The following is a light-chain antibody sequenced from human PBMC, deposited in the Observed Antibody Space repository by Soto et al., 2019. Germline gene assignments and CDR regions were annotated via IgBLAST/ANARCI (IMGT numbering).Light chain of an antibody. CDR2: RNN. CDR3: AAWDDSLSGPV. Sequence: QSVLTQPPSASGTPGQRVTISCSGSSSNIGSNYVYWYQQLPGTAPKLLIYRNNQRPSGVPDRFSGSKSVTSASLAISGLRSEDEAEYSCAAWDDSLSGPVFGGGTKLTVL. CDR1: SSNIGSNY. J-gene: IGLJ2*01. V-gene: IGLV1-47*01.